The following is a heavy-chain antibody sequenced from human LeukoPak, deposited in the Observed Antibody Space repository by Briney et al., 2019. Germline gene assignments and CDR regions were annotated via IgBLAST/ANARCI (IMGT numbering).Heavy chain of an antibody. Sequence: PGGSLRLSCAASGFTFSSYAMSWVRQAPGKGLEWVSGFGGSGGTTYYADSVKGRFTISRDNSKNTVYVEMNSLRAEDTAVYYCARDGPQADTVVAPAARQRWFDPWGQGTLVTVSS. CDR3: ARDGPQADTVVAPAARQRWFDP. CDR2: FGGSGGTT. J-gene: IGHJ5*02. D-gene: IGHD2-2*01. CDR1: GFTFSSYA. V-gene: IGHV3-23*01.